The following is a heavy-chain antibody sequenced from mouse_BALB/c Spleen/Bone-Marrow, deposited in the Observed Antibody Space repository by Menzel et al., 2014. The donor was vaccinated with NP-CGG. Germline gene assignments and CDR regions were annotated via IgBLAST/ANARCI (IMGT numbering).Heavy chain of an antibody. CDR3: AREDIITAYFDY. CDR1: GYTFTSYA. J-gene: IGHJ2*01. Sequence: VHLVESAAELARPGASVKMSCKASGYTFTSYAMQWVKQRPGQGLEWIGYIDPSNTYTDYNQKFRDKTTLTADKSSSTAYMQLTSLTSEDSAVYYCAREDIITAYFDYWGRGTTLTVSS. V-gene: IGHV1-4*02. CDR2: IDPSNTYT. D-gene: IGHD1-1*01.